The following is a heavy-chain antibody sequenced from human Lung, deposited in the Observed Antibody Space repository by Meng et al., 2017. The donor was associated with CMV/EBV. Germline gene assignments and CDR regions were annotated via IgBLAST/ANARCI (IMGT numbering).Heavy chain of an antibody. CDR3: ARDPYATGWAG. J-gene: IGHJ4*02. CDR1: GGSISISTW. CDR2: IYHSGGT. V-gene: IGHV4-4*02. D-gene: IGHD6-19*01. Sequence: QMKLQEAGPGLGKPSGTLSLTCAVSGGSISISTWWSWVRQPPGKGLEWIGEIYHSGGTNYNPSLRGRVTISLDKSKNQFSLTLRSVTAADTAVYYCARDPYATGWAGWGQGTLVTVSS.